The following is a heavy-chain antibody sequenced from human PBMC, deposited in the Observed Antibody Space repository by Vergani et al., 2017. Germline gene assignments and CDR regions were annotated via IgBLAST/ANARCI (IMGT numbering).Heavy chain of an antibody. V-gene: IGHV3-23*01. CDR2: ISGSGGST. CDR1: GFTFSSYA. J-gene: IGHJ4*02. D-gene: IGHD1-7*01. CDR3: AKDMELIRGAGLAY. Sequence: EVQLLESGGGLVQPGGSLRLSCAASGFTFSSYAMSWVRQAPGKGLECVSAISGSGGSTYYADSVKCRFTISRYNSKNTLYLQMNSLRAEDTAVYYCAKDMELIRGAGLAYWGQGTLVTVSS.